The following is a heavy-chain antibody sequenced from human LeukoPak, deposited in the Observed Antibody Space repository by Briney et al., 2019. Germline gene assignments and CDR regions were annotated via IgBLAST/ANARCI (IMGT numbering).Heavy chain of an antibody. V-gene: IGHV1-2*02. CDR3: ARASSSWYNSYYYMDV. Sequence: ASVKVSCKASGGTFSSYAISWVRQAPGQGLEWMGWINPNSGGTNYAQKFQGRVTMTRDTSISTAYMELSSLRSEDTAVYYCARASSSWYNSYYYMDVWGKGTTVTISS. J-gene: IGHJ6*03. CDR1: GGTFSSYA. D-gene: IGHD6-13*01. CDR2: INPNSGGT.